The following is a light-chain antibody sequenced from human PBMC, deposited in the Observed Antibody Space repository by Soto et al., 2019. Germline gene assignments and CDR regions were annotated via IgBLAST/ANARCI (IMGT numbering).Light chain of an antibody. CDR1: QSVSSTF. CDR3: QQYDSSRT. J-gene: IGKJ1*01. CDR2: GSS. Sequence: EIVLTQSPGTLSLSPGERATLSCRASQSVSSTFLAWYQQKPGQAPRVLIYGSSARAAGIPDRFSGSGSGTDFTLTSSRLEPEDFAVYYCQQYDSSRTFGQGTKVEMK. V-gene: IGKV3-20*01.